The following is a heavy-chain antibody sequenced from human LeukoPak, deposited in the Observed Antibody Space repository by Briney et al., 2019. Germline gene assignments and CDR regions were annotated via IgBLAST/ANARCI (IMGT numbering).Heavy chain of an antibody. V-gene: IGHV3-66*02. D-gene: IGHD5-24*01. CDR1: GFTFSGNH. CDR3: ARDPRDGYGHFDH. CDR2: IYIDGYT. Sequence: GGSLRLSCAASGFTFSGNHMNWVRQAPGKGLEWISVIYIDGYTYYADSVKGRFTISRDSSKNTLYLQMNSLKPDDTAIYYCARDPRDGYGHFDHWGQGTLVTVSS. J-gene: IGHJ4*02.